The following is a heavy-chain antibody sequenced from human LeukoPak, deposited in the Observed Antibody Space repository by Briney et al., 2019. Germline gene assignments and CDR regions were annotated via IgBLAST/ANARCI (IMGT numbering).Heavy chain of an antibody. CDR2: ISGSGGST. CDR1: GFTFSSYG. CDR3: ARHYYDSSGYYHFDY. D-gene: IGHD3-22*01. Sequence: GGSLRLSCAASGFTFSSYGMSWVRQAPGKGLEWVSAISGSGGSTYYADSVKGRFTISRDNSKNTLYLQMNSLRAEDTAVYYCARHYYDSSGYYHFDYWGQGTLVTVSS. V-gene: IGHV3-23*01. J-gene: IGHJ4*02.